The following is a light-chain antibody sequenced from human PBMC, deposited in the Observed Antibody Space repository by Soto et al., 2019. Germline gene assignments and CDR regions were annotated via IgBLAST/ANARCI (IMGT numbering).Light chain of an antibody. CDR1: SSDVGGYNY. Sequence: QSVLTQPASVSGSPGQSITISCTGTSSDVGGYNYVSWYQHHPGKAPKLIIYDVTNRPSGVSNPFSGSKSGNTASLTISGLQPEAEADYYCSSYTTSNTRQIVFGTGTKVTVL. CDR2: DVT. CDR3: SSYTTSNTRQIV. J-gene: IGLJ1*01. V-gene: IGLV2-14*03.